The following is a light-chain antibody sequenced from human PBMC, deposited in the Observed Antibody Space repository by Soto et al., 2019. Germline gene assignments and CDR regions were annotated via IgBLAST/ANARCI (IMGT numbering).Light chain of an antibody. CDR3: QQYKSYPYT. V-gene: IGKV1-5*01. CDR2: DAS. J-gene: IGKJ2*01. CDR1: PSFTIW. Sequence: DIQLTQSPSTLSASIGDRVTITCRASPSFTIWLAWYQQKPGKAPKLLIYDASNLQSGAPSRFSGSGSETEFTLTINSLQPDDFATYFCQQYKSYPYTFGQGTKLEIK.